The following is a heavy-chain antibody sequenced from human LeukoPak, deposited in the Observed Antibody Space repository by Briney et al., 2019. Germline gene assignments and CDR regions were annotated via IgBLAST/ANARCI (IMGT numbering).Heavy chain of an antibody. CDR2: INHSGST. CDR3: ARVSSPDYFDY. Sequence: SETLSLTCAVYGGSFSGYYWSWIRQPPGKGLEWIGEINHSGSTNYNPPLKSRVTISVDTSKNQFSLKLSSVTAADTAVYYCARVSSPDYFDYWGQGTLVTVSS. V-gene: IGHV4-34*01. D-gene: IGHD3-10*01. J-gene: IGHJ4*02. CDR1: GGSFSGYY.